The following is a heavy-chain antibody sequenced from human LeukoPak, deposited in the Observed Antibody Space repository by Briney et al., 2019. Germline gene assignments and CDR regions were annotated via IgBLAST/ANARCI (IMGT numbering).Heavy chain of an antibody. CDR1: GFTFTTYE. CDR2: INWNGGSK. D-gene: IGHD2-2*01. Sequence: GGSLRLSCAASGFTFTTYEMNWVRQAPGKGLEWVSGINWNGGSKGYADSVKGRFTISRDNAKNSLYLQMNSLRAKDTALYYCARDKPEVVGDIVVVPAATYYFDYWGQGTLVTVSS. V-gene: IGHV3-20*04. J-gene: IGHJ4*02. CDR3: ARDKPEVVGDIVVVPAATYYFDY.